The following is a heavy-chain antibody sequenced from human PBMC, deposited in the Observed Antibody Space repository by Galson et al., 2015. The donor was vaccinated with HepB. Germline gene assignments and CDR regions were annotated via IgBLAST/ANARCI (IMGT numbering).Heavy chain of an antibody. V-gene: IGHV3-66*01. CDR3: ARSSIAVEYFQH. CDR2: IYSGGST. Sequence: SLRLSCAASGFTVSSNYMSWVRQAPGKGLEWVSVIYSGGSTYYADSVKGRFTISRDNSKNTLYLQMNSLRAEDTAVYYCARSSIAVEYFQHWGQGTLVTVSS. CDR1: GFTVSSNY. J-gene: IGHJ1*01. D-gene: IGHD6-6*01.